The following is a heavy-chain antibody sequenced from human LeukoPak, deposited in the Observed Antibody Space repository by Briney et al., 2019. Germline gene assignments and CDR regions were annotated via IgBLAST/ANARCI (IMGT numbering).Heavy chain of an antibody. Sequence: PGGSLRLSCAASGFTFSSYAMNWVRQAPGKGLEWVSAISGSGDITYYADSVKGRFTISRDNSKNTVHLQRNSLRAEDTAVYYCARKLHGRYSGDYWGEGTLVTVS. V-gene: IGHV3-23*01. CDR1: GFTFSSYA. CDR3: ARKLHGRYSGDY. CDR2: ISGSGDIT. J-gene: IGHJ4*02. D-gene: IGHD3-10*01.